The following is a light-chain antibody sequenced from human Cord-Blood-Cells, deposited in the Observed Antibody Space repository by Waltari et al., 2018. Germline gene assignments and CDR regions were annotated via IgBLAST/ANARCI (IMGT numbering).Light chain of an antibody. CDR2: DVS. V-gene: IGLV2-14*01. J-gene: IGLJ3*02. CDR3: ISYTSSSTWV. CDR1: SSDVGGAND. Sequence: CALTQPASVSGSRGNSITISCTGTSSDVGGANDVSWYQQHPGKAHKLMIYDVSNRPSGVSNRFSGSKSGNTASLTISGLQAEDEADYYCISYTSSSTWVFGGGTKLTVL.